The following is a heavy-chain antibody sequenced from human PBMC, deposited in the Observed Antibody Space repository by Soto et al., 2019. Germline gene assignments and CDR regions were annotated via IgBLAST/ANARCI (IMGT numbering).Heavy chain of an antibody. D-gene: IGHD7-27*01. Sequence: EVQLLESGGGLGQRGGSLRLSCAASGFTFSTYAMNWVRQAPGKGLEWVSGLSGGGAFTYYADSVKGRFTISRDDSKNNLYLQMNSLRVGDTAVYYCAKSGPTNSFHPCGEGAPGTVS. CDR1: GFTFSTYA. CDR3: AKSGPTNSFHP. J-gene: IGHJ5*02. CDR2: LSGGGAFT. V-gene: IGHV3-23*01.